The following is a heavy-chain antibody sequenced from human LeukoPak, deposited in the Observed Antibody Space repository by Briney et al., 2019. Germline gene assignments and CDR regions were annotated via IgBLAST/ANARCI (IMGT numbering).Heavy chain of an antibody. J-gene: IGHJ4*02. D-gene: IGHD2-15*01. V-gene: IGHV3-30-3*01. CDR2: ISYDGSNK. Sequence: GMSLRLSCAASGFTFNNYAMHWVRQAPGKGLEWVALISYDGSNKYYAESVKGRFTISRDNSENTLYLHMNSLRAQDTALYYSARYAWSLGPAPGTPLFVYWGQGSLVTVCS. CDR1: GFTFNNYA. CDR3: ARYAWSLGPAPGTPLFVY.